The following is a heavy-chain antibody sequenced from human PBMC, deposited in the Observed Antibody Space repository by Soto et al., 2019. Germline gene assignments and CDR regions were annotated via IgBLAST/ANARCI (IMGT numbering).Heavy chain of an antibody. J-gene: IGHJ4*02. CDR3: VRGGSSRPDY. CDR1: GFTFSTYS. V-gene: IGHV3-48*01. CDR2: ISGSSTT. Sequence: GGSLRLSCPASGFTFSTYSINWVRRAPGRGLEWVSFISGSSTTYYADSVKGRFTVSRDNARNSLYLQMNSLRAEDTAVYYCVRGGSSRPDYWGQGTLVTVSS.